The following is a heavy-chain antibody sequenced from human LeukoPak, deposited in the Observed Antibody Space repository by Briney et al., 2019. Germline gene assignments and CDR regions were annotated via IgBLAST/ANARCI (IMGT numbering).Heavy chain of an antibody. D-gene: IGHD6-19*01. V-gene: IGHV3-7*01. CDR3: ARDRDSSVPFDS. Sequence: PGGSLRLSCAASGFTFSSYWMSWVRQAPGKGLEWVVNINQDGSEKYYVDSVKGRFTISRDNAKKTLYLQMNSLRAEDTAVYYCARDRDSSVPFDSWGQGTLVTVSS. J-gene: IGHJ4*02. CDR2: INQDGSEK. CDR1: GFTFSSYW.